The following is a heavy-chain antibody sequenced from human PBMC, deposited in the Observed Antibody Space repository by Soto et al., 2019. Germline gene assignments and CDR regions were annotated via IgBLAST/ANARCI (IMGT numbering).Heavy chain of an antibody. CDR2: ISARGGSS. Sequence: EVQLLESGGGLVQPGGSLRLACAASGFSFNSYAMVWVRQAPGKGLEWVSVISARGGSSYFADSVKGRFTISRDNSKNSLFLQMNSLRAEDTAIYYCCASWGGWFDPWGQGTLVTVSS. V-gene: IGHV3-23*01. CDR1: GFSFNSYA. J-gene: IGHJ5*02. CDR3: CASWGGWFDP. D-gene: IGHD3-10*01.